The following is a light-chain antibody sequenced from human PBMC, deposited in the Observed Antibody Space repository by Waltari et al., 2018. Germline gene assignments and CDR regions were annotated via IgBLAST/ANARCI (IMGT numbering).Light chain of an antibody. CDR1: FSGIGSNA. CDR3: AAWDDSLNGWV. V-gene: IGLV1-44*01. Sequence: QSVLTQPPSASGTPGQRVTISCSGSFSGIGSNAVNWYQQLPGTAPKLLIYTNSQRPSVVPDRFSGSKSGTSASLVISGLQSEDEADYYCAAWDDSLNGWVFGGGTKLTVL. CDR2: TNS. J-gene: IGLJ3*02.